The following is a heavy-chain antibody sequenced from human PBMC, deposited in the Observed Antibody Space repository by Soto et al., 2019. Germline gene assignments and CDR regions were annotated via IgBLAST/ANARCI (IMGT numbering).Heavy chain of an antibody. V-gene: IGHV3-23*01. CDR2: ISGSGGST. J-gene: IGHJ3*02. Sequence: PGESLKISCAASGFTFSSYAMSWVRQAPGKGLEWVSAISGSGGSTYYADSVKGRFTISRDNSKNTLYLQMNSLRAEDTAVYYCAKVLYAYDSSGYDAFDIWGQGTMVTV. D-gene: IGHD3-22*01. CDR1: GFTFSSYA. CDR3: AKVLYAYDSSGYDAFDI.